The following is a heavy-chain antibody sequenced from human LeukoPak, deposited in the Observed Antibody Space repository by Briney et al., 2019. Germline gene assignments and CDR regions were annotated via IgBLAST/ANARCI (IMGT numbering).Heavy chain of an antibody. CDR1: GFTFSSYA. CDR2: ISGSGGST. J-gene: IGHJ6*02. CDR3: AKSGPYSSGGDYYYYGMDV. Sequence: GGSLRLSCAASGFTFSSYAMSWVRQAPGKGLEWVSAISGSGGSTYYADSVKGRFTISRDNSKNTLYLQMNSLRAEDTAVYYCAKSGPYSSGGDYYYYGMDVWGQGPTVTVSS. D-gene: IGHD6-19*01. V-gene: IGHV3-23*01.